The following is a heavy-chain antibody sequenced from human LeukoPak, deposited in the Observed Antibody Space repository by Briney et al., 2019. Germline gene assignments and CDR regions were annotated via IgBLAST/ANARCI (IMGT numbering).Heavy chain of an antibody. CDR3: TTDFDM. J-gene: IGHJ3*02. CDR2: IESTAVGGTA. V-gene: IGHV3-15*04. Sequence: GGSLRLSCSASGFTFTNALISWVRQDPGKGLEWVGRIESTAVGGTADYAAPVRGRFTISRDDSKNTLYLQMNSLKIGDTGVYYCTTDFDMWGQGTMVTVSS. CDR1: GFTFTNAL.